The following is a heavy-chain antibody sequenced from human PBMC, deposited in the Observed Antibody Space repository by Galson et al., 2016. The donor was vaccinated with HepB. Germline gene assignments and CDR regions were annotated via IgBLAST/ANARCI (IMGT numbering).Heavy chain of an antibody. V-gene: IGHV4-34*01. Sequence: SETLSLTCAVYGGSLSGYYWSWIRQPPGKGLEWIGEISHSGITSHSPSLKSRVTVSVDTSKNHFSLKLYSVTAADMAVYYCARGRTGIRRALDYWGQGTLVTVSS. J-gene: IGHJ4*02. CDR2: ISHSGIT. CDR1: GGSLSGYY. CDR3: ARGRTGIRRALDY. D-gene: IGHD3-10*01.